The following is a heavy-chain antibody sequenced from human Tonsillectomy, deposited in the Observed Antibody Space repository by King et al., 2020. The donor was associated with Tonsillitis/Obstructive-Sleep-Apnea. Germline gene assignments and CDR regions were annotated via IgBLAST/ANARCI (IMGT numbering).Heavy chain of an antibody. Sequence: QLVQSGDEVKKPGASVKVSCKASGYTFTDYYMHWVRQAPGQGLEWMGWINPNSGGTDSAQKFRGRVTMTRDTSISTAYMELSSLTSDDTAVYYCARGPRGYSYGSVDYWGQGTLVTVSS. CDR1: GYTFTDYY. CDR3: ARGPRGYSYGSVDY. V-gene: IGHV1-2*02. CDR2: INPNSGGT. J-gene: IGHJ4*02. D-gene: IGHD5-18*01.